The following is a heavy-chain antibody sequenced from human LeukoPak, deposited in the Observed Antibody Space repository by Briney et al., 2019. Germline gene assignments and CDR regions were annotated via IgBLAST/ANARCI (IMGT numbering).Heavy chain of an antibody. CDR2: ISAYNGNT. J-gene: IGHJ4*02. V-gene: IGHV1-18*01. CDR3: ARVLMVRGVIEAQSY. D-gene: IGHD3-10*01. Sequence: GASVTVSCKASGYTFTSYGISWVRQAPGQGLEWMGWISAYNGNTNYAQKLQGRVTMTTDTSTSTAYMELRSLRSDDTAVYYCARVLMVRGVIEAQSYWGQGTLVTVSS. CDR1: GYTFTSYG.